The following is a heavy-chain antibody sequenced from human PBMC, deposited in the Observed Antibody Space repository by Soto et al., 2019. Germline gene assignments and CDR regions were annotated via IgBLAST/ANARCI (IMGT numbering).Heavy chain of an antibody. CDR2: ISGSGGST. J-gene: IGHJ4*02. D-gene: IGHD6-19*01. Sequence: GGSLRLSCAASGFTFSSYAMSWVRQAPGKGLEWVSAISGSGGSTYYADSVKGRFTISRDNSKNTLYLQMNSLRAEDTAVYYCARVGIAVAGTRRHGWVGLYYFDYWGQGTQVTVSS. V-gene: IGHV3-23*01. CDR3: ARVGIAVAGTRRHGWVGLYYFDY. CDR1: GFTFSSYA.